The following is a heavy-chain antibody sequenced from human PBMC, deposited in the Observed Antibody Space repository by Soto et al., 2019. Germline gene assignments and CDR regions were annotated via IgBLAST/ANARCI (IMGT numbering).Heavy chain of an antibody. J-gene: IGHJ4*02. CDR3: ARAPTYYYDSSGYYYGYYFDY. CDR2: IYYSGST. V-gene: IGHV4-59*01. CDR1: GGSISSYC. Sequence: SETLSLTCTVSGGSISSYCWSWIRQPPGKGLEWIGYIYYSGSTNYNPSLKSRVTISVDTSKNQFSLKLSSVTAADTAVYYCARAPTYYYDSSGYYYGYYFDYWGQGTLVTVS. D-gene: IGHD3-22*01.